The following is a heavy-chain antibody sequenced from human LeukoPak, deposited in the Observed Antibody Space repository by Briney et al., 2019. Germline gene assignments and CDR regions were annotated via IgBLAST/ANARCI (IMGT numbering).Heavy chain of an antibody. J-gene: IGHJ6*03. CDR2: IYYSGST. D-gene: IGHD2-2*01. Sequence: PSQTPSLTCTVSGGSISSGGYYWSWIRQHPGKGLEWIGYIYYSGSTYYNPSLKSRVTISVDTSKNQFSLRLSSVTAADTAVYYCAREGYCSSTSCYDYYMDVWGKGTTVTVSS. CDR3: AREGYCSSTSCYDYYMDV. CDR1: GGSISSGGYY. V-gene: IGHV4-31*03.